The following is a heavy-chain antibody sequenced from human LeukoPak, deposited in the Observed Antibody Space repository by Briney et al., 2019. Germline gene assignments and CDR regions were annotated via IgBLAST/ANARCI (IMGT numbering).Heavy chain of an antibody. CDR3: AKQAGYSSSWAADDAFDI. V-gene: IGHV5-51*01. D-gene: IGHD6-13*01. CDR1: GYDFTNYG. CDR2: LYPGDSDT. Sequence: PGESLQISCKASGYDFTNYGIGWVRQMPGKGLEWMGILYPGDSDTRYSPSFRGQVTISADKSISTAYLQWSSLEASDTAMYYCAKQAGYSSSWAADDAFDIWGQGTMVTVSS. J-gene: IGHJ3*02.